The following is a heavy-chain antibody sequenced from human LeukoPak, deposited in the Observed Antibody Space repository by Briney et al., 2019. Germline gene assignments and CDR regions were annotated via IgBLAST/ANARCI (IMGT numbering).Heavy chain of an antibody. CDR1: GYTFTSYG. CDR2: ISAYNGNT. CDR3: ARVIGYDSSRHSGP. D-gene: IGHD3-22*01. Sequence: ASVKVSCKASGYTFTSYGISWVRQAPGQGREWVGWISAYNGNTNYAQKLQGRVTMPTHTPTSTAYMALRSLRSDDTAVYYCARVIGYDSSRHSGPWGQGTLVPVSS. V-gene: IGHV1-18*01. J-gene: IGHJ5*02.